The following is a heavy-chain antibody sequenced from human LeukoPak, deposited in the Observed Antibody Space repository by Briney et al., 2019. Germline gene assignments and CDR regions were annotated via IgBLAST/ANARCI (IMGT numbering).Heavy chain of an antibody. Sequence: ASVKVSCKASGYTFTSYYMHWVRQAPGQGLEWMGIINPSGGSTSYAQKFQGRVTMTTDTSTSTAYMELRSLRSDDTAVYYCARAFGELLLAYWGQGTLVTVSS. CDR3: ARAFGELLLAY. V-gene: IGHV1-46*01. CDR2: INPSGGST. J-gene: IGHJ4*02. CDR1: GYTFTSYY. D-gene: IGHD1-26*01.